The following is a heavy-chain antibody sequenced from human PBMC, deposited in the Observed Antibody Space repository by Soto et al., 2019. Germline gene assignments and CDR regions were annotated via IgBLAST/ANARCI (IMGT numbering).Heavy chain of an antibody. D-gene: IGHD5-12*01. V-gene: IGHV1-8*01. Sequence: ASVKVSCKASGYTFPRYDINWLPPSTGQAPERLGWMHPNSGNTGCAPTLQGRVTMTRNTSISTAYIALISLRSYDTDVYYCARSHSGYDYFYYYMDVWGKGTTVTVSS. CDR2: MHPNSGNT. J-gene: IGHJ6*03. CDR1: GYTFPRYD. CDR3: ARSHSGYDYFYYYMDV.